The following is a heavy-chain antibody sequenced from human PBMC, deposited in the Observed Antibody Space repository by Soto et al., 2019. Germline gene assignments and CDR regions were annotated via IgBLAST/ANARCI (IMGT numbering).Heavy chain of an antibody. CDR2: INHLGSI. Sequence: SLSLNSVLSGLSLSVYFWSQIRQPPGLALEWIGEINHLGSINYNPSLKSRVTMSVDTSKNQFSLTLNSVTAADTATYYCARGGISHWAYFYYMDVWDRGTTVPVSS. D-gene: IGHD2-21*01. CDR1: GLSLSVYF. CDR3: ARGGISHWAYFYYMDV. V-gene: IGHV4-34*01. J-gene: IGHJ6*03.